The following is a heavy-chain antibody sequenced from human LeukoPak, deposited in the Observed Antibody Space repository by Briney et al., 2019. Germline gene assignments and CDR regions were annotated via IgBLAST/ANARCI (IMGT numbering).Heavy chain of an antibody. CDR1: GFTFSSYG. V-gene: IGHV3-33*01. Sequence: GGSLRLSCAASGFTFSSYGMHWVRQAPGKELEWVAVIWYDGSNKYYADSVKGRFTISRDNSKNTLYLQMNSLRAEDTAVYYRARDRGLGKYYYGSGSYSNPYYFDYWGQGTLVTVSS. D-gene: IGHD3-10*01. CDR2: IWYDGSNK. CDR3: ARDRGLGKYYYGSGSYSNPYYFDY. J-gene: IGHJ4*02.